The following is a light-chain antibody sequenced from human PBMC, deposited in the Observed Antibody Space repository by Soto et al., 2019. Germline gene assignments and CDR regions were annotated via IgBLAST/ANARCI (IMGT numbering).Light chain of an antibody. CDR1: NSDVGSHNF. CDR2: EAS. CDR3: CSLTNGATWV. V-gene: IGLV2-23*01. Sequence: QSALTQPASVSGSPGQSITISCTGTNSDVGSHNFVSWYQQNPGKAPKLLIYEASKRPSGLSNRFSGSKSGNTASLTISGLQAEDEADYYCCSLTNGATWVFGGGTKLTV. J-gene: IGLJ3*02.